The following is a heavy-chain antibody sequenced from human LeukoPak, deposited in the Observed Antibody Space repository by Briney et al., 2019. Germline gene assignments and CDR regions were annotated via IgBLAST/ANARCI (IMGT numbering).Heavy chain of an antibody. V-gene: IGHV4-34*01. J-gene: IGHJ6*02. D-gene: IGHD3-3*01. CDR1: GGSFSGYY. Sequence: PSETLSLTCAVYGGSFSGYYWSWIRQPPGKGLEWIGEINHSGSTNYNPSLKSRVTISVDTSKNQFSLKLSSVTAADTAVYYCARSNYDFWSGYAHYYYYGMDVWGQGTTVTVSS. CDR2: INHSGST. CDR3: ARSNYDFWSGYAHYYYYGMDV.